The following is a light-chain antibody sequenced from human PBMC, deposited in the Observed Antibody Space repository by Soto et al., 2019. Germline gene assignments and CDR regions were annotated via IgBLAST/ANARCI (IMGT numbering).Light chain of an antibody. J-gene: IGLJ1*01. CDR2: DVT. V-gene: IGLV2-14*03. CDR1: SSDVGNNNY. CDR3: SSFTGDSYV. Sequence: QSVLTQPASVSGAPGQSITISCTGTSSDVGNNNYVSWYQHNPGRAPKVMICDVTNRPSGVSNRFSGSKSGNTASLTISGLQAEVDADYYCSSFTGDSYVFGTGTKVTVL.